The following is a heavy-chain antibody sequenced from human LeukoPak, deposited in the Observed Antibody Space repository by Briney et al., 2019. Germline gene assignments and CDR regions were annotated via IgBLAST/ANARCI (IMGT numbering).Heavy chain of an antibody. V-gene: IGHV3-30*04. D-gene: IGHD6-19*01. CDR2: ISYDGGNK. CDR3: ARDPPFSSGWSQNHFDY. J-gene: IGHJ4*02. CDR1: GFTFGDFA. Sequence: GGSLRLSCAPSGFTFGDFAMHWVRQAPGKGLEWVALISYDGGNKNYADSVKGRFTISRDNSKNTLYLHMNSLRPEDTAVYYCARDPPFSSGWSQNHFDYWGQGTLVTVSS.